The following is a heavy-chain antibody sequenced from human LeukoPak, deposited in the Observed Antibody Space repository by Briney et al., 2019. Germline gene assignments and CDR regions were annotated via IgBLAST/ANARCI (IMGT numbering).Heavy chain of an antibody. D-gene: IGHD2-21*02. CDR1: GFTFSSYG. V-gene: IGHV3-30*18. Sequence: GGSLRLSCAASGFTFSSYGMHWVRQAPGKGLEWVAVISYDGNNKYYADSVKGRFTISRDNSKNTLYLQMNSLRAEDTAVYYCAKDRQVVTAIFDYWAREPWSPSPQ. J-gene: IGHJ4*02. CDR3: AKDRQVVTAIFDY. CDR2: ISYDGNNK.